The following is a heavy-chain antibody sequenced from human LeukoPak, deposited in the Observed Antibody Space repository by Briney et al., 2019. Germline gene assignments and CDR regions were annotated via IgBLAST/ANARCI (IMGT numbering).Heavy chain of an antibody. CDR2: INAGNGNT. CDR3: ARDHCSGGTCLGGH. Sequence: GASVKVSCKASGYTFTSYAMHWVRQAPGQRLEWMGWINAGNGNTKYSQKFQGRVTITRDTSASTAYMELSSLRSDDTAVYYCARDHCSGGTCLGGHWGQGTLVTVSS. CDR1: GYTFTSYA. J-gene: IGHJ4*02. D-gene: IGHD2-15*01. V-gene: IGHV1-3*01.